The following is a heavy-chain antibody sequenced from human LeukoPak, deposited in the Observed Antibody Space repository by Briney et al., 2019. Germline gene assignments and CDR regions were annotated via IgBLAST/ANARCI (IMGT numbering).Heavy chain of an antibody. CDR1: GGSISSYY. J-gene: IGHJ4*02. V-gene: IGHV4-59*01. CDR3: ARGGGNWNYDY. Sequence: SETLSLTCTVSGGSISSYYWSRIRQPPGKGLEWIGYIYYSGSTNYNPSLKSRVTISVDTSKNQFSLKLSSVTAADTAVYYCARGGGNWNYDYWGQGTLVTVSS. CDR2: IYYSGST. D-gene: IGHD1-7*01.